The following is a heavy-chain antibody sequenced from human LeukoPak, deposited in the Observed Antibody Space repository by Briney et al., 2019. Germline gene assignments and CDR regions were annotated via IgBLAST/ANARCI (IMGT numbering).Heavy chain of an antibody. CDR1: GGSISCGGYS. CDR2: IYHSGST. Sequence: SQTLSLTCAVSGGSISCGGYSWIWLRPPPGKGLEWFGYIYHSGSTYYNPSLKSRVTISVDRSKNQFSLKLSSVTAADTAVYYCARVVAVAATECFDPWGQGTLVTVSS. V-gene: IGHV4-30-2*01. D-gene: IGHD2-15*01. J-gene: IGHJ5*02. CDR3: ARVVAVAATECFDP.